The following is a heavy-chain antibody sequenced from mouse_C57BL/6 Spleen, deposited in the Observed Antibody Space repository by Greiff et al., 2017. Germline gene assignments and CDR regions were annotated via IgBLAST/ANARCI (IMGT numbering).Heavy chain of an antibody. Sequence: VKLVESGGGLVKPGGSLKLSCAASGFTFSDYGMHWVRQAPEKGLEWVAYISSGSSTIYYADTVKGRFTISRYNAKNTLFLQMTSLRSEDTAMYYCARPHYGSSPAWFAYWGQGTLVTVSA. D-gene: IGHD1-1*01. J-gene: IGHJ3*01. CDR1: GFTFSDYG. V-gene: IGHV5-17*01. CDR2: ISSGSSTI. CDR3: ARPHYGSSPAWFAY.